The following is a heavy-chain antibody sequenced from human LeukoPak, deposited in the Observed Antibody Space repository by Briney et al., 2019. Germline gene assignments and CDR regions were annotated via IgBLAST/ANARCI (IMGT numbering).Heavy chain of an antibody. Sequence: PSETLSLTCAVSGGSISSSNWWSWVRQPPGKGLEWIGEIYHSGSTNYNPSLKSRVTMSVDTSKNQFSLKLSSVTAADTAVYYCAREVVPAAILDNWFDPWGQGTLVTVSS. CDR3: AREVVPAAILDNWFDP. CDR2: IYHSGST. V-gene: IGHV4-4*02. D-gene: IGHD2-2*02. CDR1: GGSISSSNW. J-gene: IGHJ5*02.